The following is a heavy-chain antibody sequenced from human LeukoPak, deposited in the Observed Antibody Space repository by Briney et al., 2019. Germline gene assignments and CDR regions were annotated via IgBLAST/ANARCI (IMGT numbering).Heavy chain of an antibody. CDR3: ARVTGDPDAFDV. J-gene: IGHJ3*01. Sequence: SETLSLTCTVSGGSISSYYWSWIRQPPGKGLEWIGYIYYSGSTNYNPSLKSRVTISVDTSKNQFSLKLSSVTAADTAVYYCARVTGDPDAFDVWGQGTMVTVSS. D-gene: IGHD7-27*01. CDR2: IYYSGST. CDR1: GGSISSYY. V-gene: IGHV4-59*01.